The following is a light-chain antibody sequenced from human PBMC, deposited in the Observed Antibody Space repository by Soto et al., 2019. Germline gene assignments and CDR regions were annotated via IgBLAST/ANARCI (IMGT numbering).Light chain of an antibody. CDR3: QRRSNWTPIT. J-gene: IGKJ5*01. CDR2: DAS. Sequence: EIVLTQSPATLSLSPGERGTLSCSASQSVKTFLVWYQQRPGQAPRLLTHDASHRAAGIPARFSGSGFGTDFTLTISSLETADAALYYCQRRSNWTPITFGQGTDWRL. V-gene: IGKV3-11*01. CDR1: QSVKTF.